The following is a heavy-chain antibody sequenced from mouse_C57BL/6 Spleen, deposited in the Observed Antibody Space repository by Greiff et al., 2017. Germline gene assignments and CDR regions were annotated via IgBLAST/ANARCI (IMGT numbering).Heavy chain of an antibody. Sequence: EVQLQQSGPELVKPGASVKMSCKASGYTFTDYNMHWVKRSHGKSLEWIGYINPNNGGTSYNQKFKGKATLTVNKSSSTAYMELRSLTSEDSAVYYCARDGNYPAWFAYWGQGTLVTVSA. D-gene: IGHD2-1*01. V-gene: IGHV1-22*01. CDR2: INPNNGGT. J-gene: IGHJ3*01. CDR1: GYTFTDYN. CDR3: ARDGNYPAWFAY.